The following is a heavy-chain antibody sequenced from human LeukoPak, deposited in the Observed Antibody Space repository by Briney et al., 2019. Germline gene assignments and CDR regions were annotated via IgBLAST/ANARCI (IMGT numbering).Heavy chain of an antibody. CDR1: GFTVSSSY. CDR2: IYSGGST. V-gene: IGHV3-66*02. D-gene: IGHD1-26*01. CDR3: ARDVWGATNY. Sequence: GGSLRLSCAASGFTVSSSYMSWVRQAPGKGLEWVSVIYSGGSTYYADSVKGRFTISRDNSKNTLYLQMNSLRAEDTAVYYCARDVWGATNYWGQGTLVTVSS. J-gene: IGHJ4*02.